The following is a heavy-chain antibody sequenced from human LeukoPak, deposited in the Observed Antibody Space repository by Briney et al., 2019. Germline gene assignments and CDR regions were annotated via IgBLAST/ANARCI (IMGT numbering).Heavy chain of an antibody. V-gene: IGHV1-2*02. J-gene: IGHJ6*03. CDR1: GYTFTGYY. Sequence: VASVKVSCKASGYTFTGYYMHWVRQAPGQGLEWMGWINPNSGGTNYAQKFQGRVTMTRDTSISTAYMELSRLRSDDTAVYYCARVVFSYGYYYYMDVWGKGTTVTVSS. D-gene: IGHD5-18*01. CDR3: ARVVFSYGYYYYMDV. CDR2: INPNSGGT.